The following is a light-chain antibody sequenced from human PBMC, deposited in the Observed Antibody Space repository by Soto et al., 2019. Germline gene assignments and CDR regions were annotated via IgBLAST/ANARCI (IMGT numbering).Light chain of an antibody. V-gene: IGKV3-15*01. J-gene: IGKJ4*01. CDR3: HQYNNWPLT. Sequence: EIVVTQSPATLSLSPGDRATLSCRTSHGLGTNLAWYQQIPGQAPRLLIYGASTRATGIPTRFSGSGSETKFPLTISSLQSEDLAVYYCHQYNNWPLTFGGGTKV. CDR1: HGLGTN. CDR2: GAS.